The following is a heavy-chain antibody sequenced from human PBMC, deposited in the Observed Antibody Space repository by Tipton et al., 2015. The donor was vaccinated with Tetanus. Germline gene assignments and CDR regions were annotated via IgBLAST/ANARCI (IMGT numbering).Heavy chain of an antibody. V-gene: IGHV4-59*13. CDR2: VSYSGST. D-gene: IGHD3-22*01. CDR3: AGNSAKYYYDHSLPF. CDR1: GGSISTYS. J-gene: IGHJ4*02. Sequence: TLSLTCTLSGGSISTYSWNWIRQPPGKGLEWIGYVSYSGSTKYNPSLKSRATISVDTSKSRFSLKLTSVTAADTAVYYCAGNSAKYYYDHSLPFWGQGILVTVSS.